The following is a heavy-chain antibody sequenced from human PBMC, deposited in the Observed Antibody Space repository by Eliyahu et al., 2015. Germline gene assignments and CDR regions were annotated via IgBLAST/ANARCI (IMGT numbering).Heavy chain of an antibody. D-gene: IGHD4-17*01. Sequence: EVRLLESGGDLVLPGGSLRLSCAASGFPLTTSAMTWVRPAPGKGLEWVSSVTASGNSTYYAESVKGRFTISRDISKNTLYLQMNSLRAEDTATYYCTKESTTLTTTDYWGQGTRVTVSS. CDR1: GFPLTTSA. V-gene: IGHV3-23*01. J-gene: IGHJ4*02. CDR3: TKESTTLTTTDY. CDR2: VTASGNST.